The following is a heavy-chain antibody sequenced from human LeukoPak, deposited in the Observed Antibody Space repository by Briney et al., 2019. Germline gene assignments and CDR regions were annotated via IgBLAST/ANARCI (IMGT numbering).Heavy chain of an antibody. Sequence: SQTLSLTCAISGDSVSNNSAAWNWIRQSPSRGLEWLGRTFYRSKWYCDYAVSVKSRITINPDTSKNQFSLKLSSVTAADTAVYYCASPRGLRSEEGYFDYWAREPWSPSPQ. D-gene: IGHD3-3*01. CDR3: ASPRGLRSEEGYFDY. CDR2: TFYRSKWYC. J-gene: IGHJ4*02. V-gene: IGHV6-1*01. CDR1: GDSVSNNSAA.